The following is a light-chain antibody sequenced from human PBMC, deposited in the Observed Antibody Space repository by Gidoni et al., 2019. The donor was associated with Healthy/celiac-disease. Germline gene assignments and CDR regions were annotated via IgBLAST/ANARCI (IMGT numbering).Light chain of an antibody. CDR2: DAS. CDR3: QQRSNWLFT. Sequence: DIVLTQSPATLSLSPGERATLSCRASQSVSSYLAWYQQKPGQAPRLLIYDASNRATGIPARFSGSGSGTDFTLTSSSLEPEDFAVYYCQQRSNWLFTFGPGTKVDIK. V-gene: IGKV3-11*01. J-gene: IGKJ3*01. CDR1: QSVSSY.